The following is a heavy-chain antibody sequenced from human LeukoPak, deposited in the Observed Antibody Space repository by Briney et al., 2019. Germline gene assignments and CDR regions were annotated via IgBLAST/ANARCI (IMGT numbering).Heavy chain of an antibody. Sequence: GGSLRLSCAASGFTFSSHAMNWVRQAPGKGLEWVSSISSGSHYMYYTDSVKGRFTISRDNAKNSLYLQMDSLRVEDTAVYYCVRDGFSGYNNLGFDYWGQGTLVTVSS. D-gene: IGHD5-12*01. CDR2: ISSGSHYM. V-gene: IGHV3-21*01. CDR1: GFTFSSHA. CDR3: VRDGFSGYNNLGFDY. J-gene: IGHJ4*02.